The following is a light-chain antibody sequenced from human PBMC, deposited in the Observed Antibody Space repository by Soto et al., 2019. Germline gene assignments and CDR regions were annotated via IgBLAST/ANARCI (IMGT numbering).Light chain of an antibody. Sequence: QSALTQPASVSGSPGQSVAISCTGTSSDVGAYNYISWYQQHPGKAPKLLLSEVSNRPSGVSDRFSGSKSGTPASLAITGLQAEDEADYYCQSYDSSLSGSVFGTGTKVTVL. J-gene: IGLJ1*01. V-gene: IGLV2-14*01. CDR3: QSYDSSLSGSV. CDR1: SSDVGAYNY. CDR2: EVS.